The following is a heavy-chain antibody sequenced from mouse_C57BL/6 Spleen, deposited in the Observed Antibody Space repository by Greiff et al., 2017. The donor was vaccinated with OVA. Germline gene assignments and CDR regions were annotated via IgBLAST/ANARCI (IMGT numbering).Heavy chain of an antibody. Sequence: EVMLVESGGDLVKPGGSLKLSCAASGFTFSSYGMSWVRQTPDKRLEWVATISSGGSYTYYPDSVKGRFTISRDNAKNTLYLQMSSLKSEDTAMDYCARHDPDWYFDVWGTGTTVTVSS. CDR2: ISSGGSYT. CDR3: ARHDPDWYFDV. CDR1: GFTFSSYG. J-gene: IGHJ1*03. V-gene: IGHV5-6*01.